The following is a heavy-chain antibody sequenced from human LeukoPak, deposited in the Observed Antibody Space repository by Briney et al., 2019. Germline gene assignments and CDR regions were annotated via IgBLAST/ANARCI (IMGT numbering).Heavy chain of an antibody. CDR1: GYTFTSYG. Sequence: EAPVKVSCKASGYTFTSYGISWVRQAPGQGLEWMGWISAYNGNTNYAQKLQGRVTMTTDTSTSTAYMELRSLRSDDTAVYYCARGYCSGGSCYSSYGMDVWGQGTTVTVSS. V-gene: IGHV1-18*01. CDR3: ARGYCSGGSCYSSYGMDV. J-gene: IGHJ6*02. D-gene: IGHD2-15*01. CDR2: ISAYNGNT.